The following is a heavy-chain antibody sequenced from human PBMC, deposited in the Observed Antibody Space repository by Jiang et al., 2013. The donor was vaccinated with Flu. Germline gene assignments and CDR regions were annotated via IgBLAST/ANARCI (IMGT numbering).Heavy chain of an antibody. CDR2: IWYDGSNK. CDR3: ARVHELHSFDY. CDR1: GFTFSTYG. V-gene: IGHV3-33*01. D-gene: IGHD1-7*01. Sequence: QLVESGGGVVQPGRSLRLSCAASGFTFSTYGMHWVRQAPGKGLEWVAVIWYDGSNKYYADSVEGRFTISRDNSKNTLYLQMNSLRAEDTAVYYCARVHELHSFDYWGQGTLVTVSS. J-gene: IGHJ4*02.